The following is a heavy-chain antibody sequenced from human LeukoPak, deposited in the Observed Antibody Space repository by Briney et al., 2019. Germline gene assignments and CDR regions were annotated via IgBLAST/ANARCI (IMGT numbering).Heavy chain of an antibody. CDR3: ARVYYGSGSYYRF. CDR2: ISSSGSII. V-gene: IGHV3-11*01. Sequence: GGSLRLSCAASGFTFSDYYMSWIRQAPGKGVEGVSYISSSGSIIYYADSVKGRFTISRDNAKNSLYLQMNSLRAEDAAVYYCARVYYGSGSYYRFWGQGTLVTVSS. D-gene: IGHD3-10*01. CDR1: GFTFSDYY. J-gene: IGHJ4*02.